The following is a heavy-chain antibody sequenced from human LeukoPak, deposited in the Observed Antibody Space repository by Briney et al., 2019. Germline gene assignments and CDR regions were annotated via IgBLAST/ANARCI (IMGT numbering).Heavy chain of an antibody. D-gene: IGHD6-6*01. CDR1: GFTFSSYW. CDR3: AREAHSSIAARPFDY. CDR2: IKQDGSEK. V-gene: IGHV3-7*01. Sequence: GGSLRLSCAASGFTFSSYWMSWVRQAPGKWLEWVANIKQDGSEKYYVDSVKGRFTISRDNAKNSLYLQMNSLRAEDTAVYYCAREAHSSIAARPFDYWGQGTLVTVSS. J-gene: IGHJ4*02.